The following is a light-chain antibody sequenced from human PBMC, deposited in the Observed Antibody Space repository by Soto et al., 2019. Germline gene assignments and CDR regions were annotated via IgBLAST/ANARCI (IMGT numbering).Light chain of an antibody. CDR1: TGAVTSGHY. V-gene: IGLV7-46*01. J-gene: IGLJ2*01. Sequence: QAVVTQEPSLTVSPGGTVTLTCGSSTGAVTSGHYPYWFQQKPGQAPRTLIYDTSNQHSWTPARFSGSLLGGKAALTLSGAQPEDEAEYYCLLSYSGGRQVFGGGTKLTVL. CDR3: LLSYSGGRQV. CDR2: DTS.